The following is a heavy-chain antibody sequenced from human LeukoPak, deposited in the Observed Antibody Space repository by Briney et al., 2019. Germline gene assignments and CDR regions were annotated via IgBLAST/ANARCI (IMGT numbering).Heavy chain of an antibody. CDR3: AREQDYSNHFDY. V-gene: IGHV3-21*01. Sequence: GGSLRLSCAASGFTFSTYSLNWVRQAPGKGLEWVSSVSSGSPSLLYADSVKGRFTISRDNAKNSLYLQMNSLGAEDTAVYYCAREQDYSNHFDYWGQGTLVTVSS. CDR2: VSSGSPSL. J-gene: IGHJ4*02. CDR1: GFTFSTYS. D-gene: IGHD4-11*01.